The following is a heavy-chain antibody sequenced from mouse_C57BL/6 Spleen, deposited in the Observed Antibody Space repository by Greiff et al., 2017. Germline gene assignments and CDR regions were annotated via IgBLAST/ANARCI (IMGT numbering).Heavy chain of an antibody. J-gene: IGHJ1*03. CDR3: ARDIITTGNWYFDV. D-gene: IGHD1-1*01. V-gene: IGHV5-16*01. Sequence: EVHLVESEGGLVQPGSSMKLSCTASGFTFSDYYMAWVRQVPEKGLEWVANINYDGSSTYYLDSLKSRFIISRDNAKNILYLQMSSLKSEDTATYYCARDIITTGNWYFDVWGTGTTVTVSS. CDR1: GFTFSDYY. CDR2: INYDGSST.